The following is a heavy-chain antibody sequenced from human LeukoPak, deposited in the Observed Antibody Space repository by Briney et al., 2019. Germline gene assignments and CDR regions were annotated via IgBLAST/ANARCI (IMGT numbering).Heavy chain of an antibody. CDR1: GFTFSSDW. J-gene: IGHJ6*04. V-gene: IGHV3-74*01. Sequence: GGSLRLSCAASGFTFSSDWMHWVRQAPGEGLVWVSRITNDASSTSYADSVKGRFTISRDNAKNALYLEMSSLRAEDTAVYYCVRDSSVTRMDVWGKGTTVTVSS. CDR2: ITNDASST. D-gene: IGHD4-17*01. CDR3: VRDSSVTRMDV.